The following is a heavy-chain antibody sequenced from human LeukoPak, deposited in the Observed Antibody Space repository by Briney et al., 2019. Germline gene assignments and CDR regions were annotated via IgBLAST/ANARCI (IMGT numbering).Heavy chain of an antibody. V-gene: IGHV3-23*01. J-gene: IGHJ1*01. CDR1: GFTFSSYA. Sequence: GGSLRLSCAASGFTFSSYAMSWVRQAPGKGLEWVSAISGSGGSTYYADSVKGRFTISRDNSKNTLYLQMNSLRAEDTAVYYCAKVSGIAAAGTSYFQHWGQGTLVTVSS. CDR3: AKVSGIAAAGTSYFQH. CDR2: ISGSGGST. D-gene: IGHD6-13*01.